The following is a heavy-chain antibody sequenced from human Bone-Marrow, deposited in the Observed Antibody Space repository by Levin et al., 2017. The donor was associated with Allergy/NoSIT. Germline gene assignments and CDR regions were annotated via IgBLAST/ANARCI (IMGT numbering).Heavy chain of an antibody. CDR2: IMPIYGTE. CDR1: GGTFSSYG. D-gene: IGHD2-2*01. V-gene: IGHV1-69*13. J-gene: IGHJ6*02. CDR3: ATVPPNGSDTSCYGEFCYYYGMDV. Sequence: ASVKVSCKASGGTFSSYGISWVRQAPGQGLEWMGGIMPIYGTENYAQKFQGRVTITADESTSIAYLDLSSLRSEDTAVYYCATVPPNGSDTSCYGEFCYYYGMDVWGQGTTVTVSS.